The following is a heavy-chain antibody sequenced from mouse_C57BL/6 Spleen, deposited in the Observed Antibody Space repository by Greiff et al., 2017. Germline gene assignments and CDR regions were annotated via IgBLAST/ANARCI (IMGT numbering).Heavy chain of an antibody. Sequence: ESGPGLVKPSQSLSLTCSVTGYSITSGYYWNWIRQFPGNKLEWMGYISYDGSNNYNPSLKNRISITRDTSKNQFFLKLNSVTTEDTATYYCAKLTGSAYRGQGTLVTVSA. CDR1: GYSITSGYY. V-gene: IGHV3-6*01. D-gene: IGHD4-1*01. J-gene: IGHJ3*01. CDR2: ISYDGSN. CDR3: AKLTGSAY.